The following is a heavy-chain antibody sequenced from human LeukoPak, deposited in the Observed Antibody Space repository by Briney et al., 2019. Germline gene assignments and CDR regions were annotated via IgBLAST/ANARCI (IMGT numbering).Heavy chain of an antibody. V-gene: IGHV4-39*07. Sequence: SETLSLTCSVSGDSITNYNYHWGWIRQPPGTGLEWIGRLYNTGSTDNTDSNPSLQSRVTISADTSMNQIFLRLTSVTAADTAVYYCARDFGAGSYRYGMDVWGQGTTVTVSS. D-gene: IGHD3-10*01. J-gene: IGHJ6*02. CDR3: ARDFGAGSYRYGMDV. CDR1: GDSITNYNYH. CDR2: LYNTGSTDNT.